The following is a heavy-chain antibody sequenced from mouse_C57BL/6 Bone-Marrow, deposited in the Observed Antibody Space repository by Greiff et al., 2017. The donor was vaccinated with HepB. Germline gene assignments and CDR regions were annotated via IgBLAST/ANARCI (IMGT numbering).Heavy chain of an antibody. D-gene: IGHD2-4*01. V-gene: IGHV14-4*01. CDR1: GFNIKDDY. CDR3: TTDDSFAY. Sequence: DVKLVESGAELVRPGASVKLSCTASGFNIKDDYMHWVKQRPEQGLEWIGWIDPENGDTEYASKFQGKATITADTSSNTAYLQLSSLTSEDTAVYYCTTDDSFAYWGQGTLVTVSA. J-gene: IGHJ3*01. CDR2: IDPENGDT.